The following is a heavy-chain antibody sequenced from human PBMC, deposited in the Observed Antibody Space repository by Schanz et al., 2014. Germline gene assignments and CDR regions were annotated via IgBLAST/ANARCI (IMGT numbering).Heavy chain of an antibody. CDR2: IHHSGST. V-gene: IGHV4-34*01. J-gene: IGHJ4*02. CDR3: AREIRGVATFDY. D-gene: IGHD5-12*01. Sequence: QVQLQQWGAGLLKPSETLSLTCAVYGGSFSGYYWTWIRQPPGKGLEWIGEIHHSGSTNYNPSLKSRVTISMDTSKNQSSLKLSSVTAADTAVYYCAREIRGVATFDYWGQGTLVTVSS. CDR1: GGSFSGYY.